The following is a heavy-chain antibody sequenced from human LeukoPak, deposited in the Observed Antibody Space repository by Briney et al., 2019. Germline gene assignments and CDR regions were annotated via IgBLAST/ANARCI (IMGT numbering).Heavy chain of an antibody. D-gene: IGHD3-3*01. CDR1: GGSFSGYY. V-gene: IGHV4-4*07. Sequence: SETLSLTCAAYGGSFSGYYWSWIRQPAGKGLEWIGRIYTSGSTNYNPSLKSRVTMSVDTSKNQFSLKLSSVTAADTAVYYCARDWSDNWFDPWGQGTLVTVSS. CDR3: ARDWSDNWFDP. CDR2: IYTSGST. J-gene: IGHJ5*02.